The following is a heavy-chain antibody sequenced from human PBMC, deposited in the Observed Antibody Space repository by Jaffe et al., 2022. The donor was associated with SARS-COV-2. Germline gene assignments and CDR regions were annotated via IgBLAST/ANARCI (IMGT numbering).Heavy chain of an antibody. CDR2: IWYDGSNK. Sequence: QVQLVESGGGVVQPGRSLRLSCAASGFTFSSYGMHWVRQAPGKGLEWVAVIWYDGSNKYYADSVKGRFTISRDNSKNTLYLQMNSLRAEDTAVYYCARGCSGGSCYRYYYYGMDVWGQGTTVTVSS. CDR3: ARGCSGGSCYRYYYYGMDV. V-gene: IGHV3-33*01. D-gene: IGHD2-15*01. J-gene: IGHJ6*02. CDR1: GFTFSSYG.